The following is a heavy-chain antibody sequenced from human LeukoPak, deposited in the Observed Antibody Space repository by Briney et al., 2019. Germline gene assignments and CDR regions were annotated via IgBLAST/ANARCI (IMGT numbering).Heavy chain of an antibody. J-gene: IGHJ4*02. V-gene: IGHV4-59*01. D-gene: IGHD3-10*01. CDR2: ISYSGST. Sequence: SETLSLTCTVPGGSISTYYWSWIRQPPGKGLEWIGSISYSGSTNYTPSLKSRVTISVDTSRNQFSLKLSSVTAADTAVYYCARGRLGGSGSYYNVLDYWGQGTLVTVSS. CDR3: ARGRLGGSGSYYNVLDY. CDR1: GGSISTYY.